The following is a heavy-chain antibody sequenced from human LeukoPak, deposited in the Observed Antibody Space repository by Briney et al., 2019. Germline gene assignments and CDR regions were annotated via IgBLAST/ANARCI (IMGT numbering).Heavy chain of an antibody. D-gene: IGHD4-11*01. CDR3: ARGRDYFDP. V-gene: IGHV1-8*01. Sequence: ASVKVSCKASGNSFTSYHVNGVRQAPGQGLEWMGAVNPDSGDTVYAQKFQGRVTMTRDASISTAYLEMTSLISDDTAVYYCARGRDYFDPWGQGTLVAVSS. CDR2: VNPDSGDT. J-gene: IGHJ5*02. CDR1: GNSFTSYH.